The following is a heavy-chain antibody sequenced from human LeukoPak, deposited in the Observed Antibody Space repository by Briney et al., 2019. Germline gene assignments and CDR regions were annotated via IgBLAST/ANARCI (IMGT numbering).Heavy chain of an antibody. Sequence: PSETLSLTCTVSGGSISSSTYYWGWIRRPPGKGLEWIGGIYYSGSTYYNPSLKSRATVSVDTSKNQFSLNLSSVTAADTAVYYCVRGSTFRHYQYCGQGTLVTVSS. D-gene: IGHD2-21*01. CDR2: IYYSGST. CDR1: GGSISSSTYY. V-gene: IGHV4-39*01. CDR3: VRGSTFRHYQY. J-gene: IGHJ4*02.